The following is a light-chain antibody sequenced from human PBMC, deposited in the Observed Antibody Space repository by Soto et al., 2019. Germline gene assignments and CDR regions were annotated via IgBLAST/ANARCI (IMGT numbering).Light chain of an antibody. J-gene: IGKJ3*01. V-gene: IGKV3-20*01. CDR2: GTS. CDR3: QQYGSSLFT. Sequence: IVLTPSPPTLSLSPGERATFSCRASQSVSSKYLAWYQQKPGQAPRVLIYGTSIRASGVPERFSGGGSGTDFTLTITRLEPEDFAVYYCQQYGSSLFTFGPGTKVDIK. CDR1: QSVSSKY.